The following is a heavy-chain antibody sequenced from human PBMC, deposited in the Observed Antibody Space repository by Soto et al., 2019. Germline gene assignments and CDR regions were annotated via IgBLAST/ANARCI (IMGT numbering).Heavy chain of an antibody. CDR1: GFSFSLYT. CDR3: PRAGAYFGEFDYFDY. Sequence: GGSLRLSCAASGFSFSLYTMNWVRQAPGGGLEWVSSISRFSDHMYYGDSVKGRFTVSRDNAANSVFLQMNSLRAEDTAVYYCPRAGAYFGEFDYFDYWGQGSPVTVSS. V-gene: IGHV3-21*06. J-gene: IGHJ4*02. D-gene: IGHD3-10*01. CDR2: ISRFSDHM.